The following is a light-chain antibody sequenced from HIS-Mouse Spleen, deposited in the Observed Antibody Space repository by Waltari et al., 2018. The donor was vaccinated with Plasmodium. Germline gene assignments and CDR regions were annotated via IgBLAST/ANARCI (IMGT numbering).Light chain of an antibody. J-gene: IGLJ2*01. CDR2: DVS. CDR1: SSDVGGYNY. CDR3: SSYTSSSTLEGV. Sequence: QSALTQPASVSGSPGQSITISCTGTSSDVGGYNYVSWYQQHPGKAPKLMIYDVSNRPSGVSTRVSGSKSGNTASLTISGLQAEDEADYYCSSYTSSSTLEGVFGGGTKLTVL. V-gene: IGLV2-14*03.